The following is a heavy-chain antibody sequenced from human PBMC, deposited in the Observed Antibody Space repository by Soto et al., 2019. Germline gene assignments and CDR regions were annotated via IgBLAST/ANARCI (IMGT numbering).Heavy chain of an antibody. Sequence: QVQLVQSGAEVKKPGSSVKVSCKASGGTFSSYAISWVQQAPGQGLEWMGGIIPIFGTANYAQKFQGRVTITADESTSTAYMELSSLRSEDTAVYYCARGRRFLEWLLYYGMDVWGQGTTVTVSS. CDR2: IIPIFGTA. CDR3: ARGRRFLEWLLYYGMDV. D-gene: IGHD3-3*01. CDR1: GGTFSSYA. V-gene: IGHV1-69*12. J-gene: IGHJ6*02.